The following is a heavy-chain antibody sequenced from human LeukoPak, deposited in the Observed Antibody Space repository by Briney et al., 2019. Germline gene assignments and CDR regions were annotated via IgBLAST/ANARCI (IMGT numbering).Heavy chain of an antibody. Sequence: ASVKVSCKASGYTFTSYYMHWVRQAPGQGLEWMGIINPSGGSTSYAQKFQGRVTMTRDTSTSTVYMELSSLRAEDTAVYYCARCRDYYGSGSILHAFDIWGQGTMVTVSS. CDR3: ARCRDYYGSGSILHAFDI. CDR2: INPSGGST. D-gene: IGHD3-10*01. CDR1: GYTFTSYY. V-gene: IGHV1-46*01. J-gene: IGHJ3*02.